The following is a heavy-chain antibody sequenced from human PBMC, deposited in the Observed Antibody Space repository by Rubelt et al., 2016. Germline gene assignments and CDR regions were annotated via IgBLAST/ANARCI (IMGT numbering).Heavy chain of an antibody. V-gene: IGHV4-34*01. D-gene: IGHD1-26*01. CDR1: GGSFSGYY. CDR2: INHSGST. CDR3: ARQRIVRDMTIGGWFDP. J-gene: IGHJ5*02. Sequence: QVQLQQWGAGLLKPSETLSLTCAVYGGSFSGYYWSWIRQPPVKGLEWIGEINHSGSTNYNPSLKSRVTKSVDTSKNQFSLKLSSVTAADTAVYYCARQRIVRDMTIGGWFDPWGQGSLVTVSS.